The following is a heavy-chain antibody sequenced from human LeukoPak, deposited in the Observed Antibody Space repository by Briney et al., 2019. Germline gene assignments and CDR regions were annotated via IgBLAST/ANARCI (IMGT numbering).Heavy chain of an antibody. D-gene: IGHD6-13*01. CDR2: FDPEDGET. V-gene: IGHV1-24*01. J-gene: IGHJ4*02. CDR3: ATDSMGSSWLLDY. Sequence: ASVKVSCRVSGYTLTELSMHWVRQAPGKGLEWMGGFDPEDGETIYAQKFQGRVTMTEDTSTDTAYMELSSLRSEDTAVYYCATDSMGSSWLLDYWGQGTLVTVSS. CDR1: GYTLTELS.